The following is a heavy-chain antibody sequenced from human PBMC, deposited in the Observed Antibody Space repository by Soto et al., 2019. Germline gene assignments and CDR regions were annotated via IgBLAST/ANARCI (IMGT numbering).Heavy chain of an antibody. Sequence: SETLSLTCTVSGGSISSYYWSWIRQPPGKGLEWIGYIYYSGSTNYNPSLKSRVTISVDTSKNQFSLRLSSVTTADTALYYCARTTAVPNTLRSRYFFDYWGQGTLVTVSS. CDR3: ARTTAVPNTLRSRYFFDY. CDR2: IYYSGST. D-gene: IGHD4-17*01. V-gene: IGHV4-59*01. CDR1: GGSISSYY. J-gene: IGHJ4*02.